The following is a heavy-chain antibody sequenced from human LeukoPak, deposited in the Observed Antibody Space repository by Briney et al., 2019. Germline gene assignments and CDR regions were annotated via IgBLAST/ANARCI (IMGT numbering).Heavy chain of an antibody. CDR1: GGTFSSYA. V-gene: IGHV1-69*13. CDR3: ATSGRLRKYSSSWYRPYNWFDP. D-gene: IGHD6-13*01. J-gene: IGHJ5*02. CDR2: ITPIFGTA. Sequence: SVKVSCKASGGTFSSYAISWVRQAPGQGLEWMGGITPIFGTANYAQKFQGRVTITADESTSTAYMELSSLRSEDTAVYYCATSGRLRKYSSSWYRPYNWFDPWGQGTLVTVSS.